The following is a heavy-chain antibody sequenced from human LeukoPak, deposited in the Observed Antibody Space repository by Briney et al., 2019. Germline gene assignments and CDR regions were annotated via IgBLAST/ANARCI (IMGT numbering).Heavy chain of an antibody. V-gene: IGHV4-38-2*01. J-gene: IGHJ5*02. CDR1: GYSISSGYY. Sequence: KPSETLSLTCAVSGYSISSGYYWGWIRQPPGKGLEWIGSIYHSGNTYYNPSLMSRVTISVDTSKNQFSLKLSSVTAADTAVYYCARRPVTSNWFDPWGQGTLVTVSS. D-gene: IGHD4-17*01. CDR3: ARRPVTSNWFDP. CDR2: IYHSGNT.